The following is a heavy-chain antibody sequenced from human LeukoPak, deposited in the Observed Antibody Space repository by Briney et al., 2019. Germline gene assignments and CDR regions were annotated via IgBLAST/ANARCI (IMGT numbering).Heavy chain of an antibody. V-gene: IGHV4-34*01. J-gene: IGHJ4*02. Sequence: SETLSLTCAVYGGSFSGYYWSWIRQPPGKGLEWIGEINHSGSTNYNPSLESRVTISVDTSKNQFPLKLSSVTAADTAVYYCASMSCSGGSCYPTDYWGQGTLVTVSS. CDR2: INHSGST. D-gene: IGHD2-15*01. CDR3: ASMSCSGGSCYPTDY. CDR1: GGSFSGYY.